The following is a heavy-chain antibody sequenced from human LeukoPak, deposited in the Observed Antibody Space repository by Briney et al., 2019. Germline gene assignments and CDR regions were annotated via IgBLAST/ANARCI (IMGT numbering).Heavy chain of an antibody. D-gene: IGHD1-1*01. CDR2: IYYSGST. CDR3: ARRYGYYYYYMDV. V-gene: IGHV4-59*12. Sequence: SETLSLTCTVSGGSISSYYWSWIRQPPGKGLEWIGYIYYSGSTNYNPSLKSRVTISVDTSKNQFSLKLSSVTAADTAMYYCARRYGYYYYYMDVWGKGTTVTISS. J-gene: IGHJ6*03. CDR1: GGSISSYY.